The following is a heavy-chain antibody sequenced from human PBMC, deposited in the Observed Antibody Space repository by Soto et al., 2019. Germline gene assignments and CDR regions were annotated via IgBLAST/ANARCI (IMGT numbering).Heavy chain of an antibody. Sequence: SETLSLTCTVSGGSISSSSYYWGWIRQPPGKGLEWIGSIYYSGSTYYNPSLKSRVTISVDTSKNQFSPKLSSVTAADTAVYYCARHSPPLAHQSWFDPWGQGTLVTVSS. D-gene: IGHD6-13*01. CDR3: ARHSPPLAHQSWFDP. V-gene: IGHV4-39*01. CDR2: IYYSGST. CDR1: GGSISSSSYY. J-gene: IGHJ5*02.